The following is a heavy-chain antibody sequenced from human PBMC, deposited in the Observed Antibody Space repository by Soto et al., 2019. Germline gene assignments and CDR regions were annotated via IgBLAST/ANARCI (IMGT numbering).Heavy chain of an antibody. CDR2: IIPIFGTA. V-gene: IGHV1-69*06. CDR1: GGTFSSYA. J-gene: IGHJ6*02. CDR3: AREDNGSGSYYTGYYYYYGMDV. D-gene: IGHD3-10*01. Sequence: SVKVSCKASGGTFSSYAISWVRQAPGQGLEWMGGIIPIFGTANYAQKFQGRVTITADKSTSTAYMELSSLRSEDTAVYYCAREDNGSGSYYTGYYYYYGMDVCGQGPTVPVS.